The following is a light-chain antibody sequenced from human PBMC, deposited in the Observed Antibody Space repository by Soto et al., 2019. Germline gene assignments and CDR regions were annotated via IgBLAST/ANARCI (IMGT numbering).Light chain of an antibody. CDR2: EVT. V-gene: IGLV2-14*01. Sequence: QSALTQPASVSGSPGQSIAISCTGTSSDVGGYDYVSWYQQQPDKAPKLMIYEVTKRPSGVSNRFSGSKSGNTASLTISGLQAEDEADYYCSSHTSGSTRVFGPGTKVTDL. J-gene: IGLJ1*01. CDR3: SSHTSGSTRV. CDR1: SSDVGGYDY.